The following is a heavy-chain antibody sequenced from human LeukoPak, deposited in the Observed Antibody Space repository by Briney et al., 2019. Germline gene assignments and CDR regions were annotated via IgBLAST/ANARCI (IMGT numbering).Heavy chain of an antibody. Sequence: QSGGSLRLSCAASGFTFSSYAMHWVRQAPGKGLEWVAVISYDGSNKYYADSVKGRFTISRDNSKNTLYLQMNSLRAEDTAVYYCARTYYGSGSYYTGGYDYWGQGTLVTVSS. CDR2: ISYDGSNK. J-gene: IGHJ4*02. V-gene: IGHV3-30-3*01. D-gene: IGHD3-10*01. CDR1: GFTFSSYA. CDR3: ARTYYGSGSYYTGGYDY.